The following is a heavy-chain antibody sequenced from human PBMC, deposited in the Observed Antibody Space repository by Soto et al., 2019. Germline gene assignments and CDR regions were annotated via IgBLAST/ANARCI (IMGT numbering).Heavy chain of an antibody. D-gene: IGHD2-21*02. CDR1: GFTFSSYG. Sequence: QVQLVESGGGVVQPGRSLRLSCAASGFTFSSYGMHWVRQAPGKGLEWVAVISYDGSNKCYADSVKGRFTISRDNSKNTLYLQMNSLRAEDTAVYYCAKDLRRRVVTAPMGYWGQGTLVTVSS. CDR3: AKDLRRRVVTAPMGY. CDR2: ISYDGSNK. J-gene: IGHJ4*02. V-gene: IGHV3-30*18.